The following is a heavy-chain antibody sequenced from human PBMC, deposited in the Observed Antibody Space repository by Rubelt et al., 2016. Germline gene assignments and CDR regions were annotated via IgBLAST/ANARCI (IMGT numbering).Heavy chain of an antibody. J-gene: IGHJ4*02. CDR3: AREETYYYGSGSSYRMYYFDY. CDR2: INHSGST. Sequence: QVQLQQWGAGLSKPSETLSLTCAVYGGSFSGYYWSWIRQPPGKGLEWIGEINHSGSTNYNPSLKSRVIISVDTPKNQFSLELSSVTAADTAVYYCAREETYYYGSGSSYRMYYFDYWGQGTLVTVSS. V-gene: IGHV4-34*01. CDR1: GGSFSGYY. D-gene: IGHD3-10*01.